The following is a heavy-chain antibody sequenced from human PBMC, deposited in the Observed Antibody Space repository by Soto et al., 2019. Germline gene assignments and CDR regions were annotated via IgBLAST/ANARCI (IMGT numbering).Heavy chain of an antibody. CDR1: GYTFTSYD. J-gene: IGHJ4*02. CDR2: MNPNSGNT. Sequence: ASVKVSCKASGYTFTSYDINRVRQATGQGLEWMGWMNPNSGNTGYAQKFQGRVTMTRSTSISTAYMELSSLRSDDTAVYYCARGLDYSNDYCGQGTLVTVSS. D-gene: IGHD4-4*01. CDR3: ARGLDYSNDY. V-gene: IGHV1-8*01.